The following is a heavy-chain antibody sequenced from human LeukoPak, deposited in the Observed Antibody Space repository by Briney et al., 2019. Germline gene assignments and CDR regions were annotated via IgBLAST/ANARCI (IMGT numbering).Heavy chain of an antibody. J-gene: IGHJ6*03. CDR3: ARGHWQQLVRGYYYYMDV. V-gene: IGHV1-8*03. Sequence: ASVKVSCKASGYTFTSYDINWVRQATGQGLEWMGWMNPNSGNTGYAQKFQGRVTITRNTSISTAYMELSSLRSEDTAVYYCARGHWQQLVRGYYYYMDVWGKGTTVTVSS. CDR2: MNPNSGNT. CDR1: GYTFTSYD. D-gene: IGHD6-13*01.